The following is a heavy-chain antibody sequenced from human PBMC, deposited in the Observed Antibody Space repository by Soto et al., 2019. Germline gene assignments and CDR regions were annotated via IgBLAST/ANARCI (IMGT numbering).Heavy chain of an antibody. CDR3: ARMGGSFLDS. CDR2: IIPIFGAT. V-gene: IGHV1-69*06. Sequence: QVQLVQSGAEVKKPGSSVKVSCKASGGTFSSYAITWVRQAPGQGLDWMGEIIPIFGATNFAQKFQGRVTITADKSTTTAYMELSSLTSEDTAVYYCARMGGSFLDSWGQGTLDTVSS. CDR1: GGTFSSYA. J-gene: IGHJ5*01. D-gene: IGHD1-26*01.